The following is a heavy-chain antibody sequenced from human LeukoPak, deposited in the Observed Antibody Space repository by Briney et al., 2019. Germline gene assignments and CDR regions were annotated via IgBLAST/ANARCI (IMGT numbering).Heavy chain of an antibody. V-gene: IGHV3-7*03. J-gene: IGHJ4*02. Sequence: GGSLRLSCAASGFTVSNNYMSWVRQAPGKGLEWVANIKQDGSEKYYVDSVKGRFTISRDNAKNSPYLQMNSLRAEDTAVYYCARDIRAFDYWGQGTLVTVSS. D-gene: IGHD1-14*01. CDR1: GFTVSNNY. CDR2: IKQDGSEK. CDR3: ARDIRAFDY.